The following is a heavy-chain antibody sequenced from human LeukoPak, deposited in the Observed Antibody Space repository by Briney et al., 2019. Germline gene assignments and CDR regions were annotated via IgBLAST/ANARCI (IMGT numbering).Heavy chain of an antibody. J-gene: IGHJ3*02. Sequence: SETLSLTCTVSGGSISSGGYYWSWIRQHPGKGLEWIGYIYYSGSTYYNPSLKSRVTISVDTSKNQFSLKLSSVTAADTAVYYCATEVATTHDAFDIWGRGTMVTVSS. V-gene: IGHV4-31*03. CDR1: GGSISSGGYY. D-gene: IGHD1-26*01. CDR2: IYYSGST. CDR3: ATEVATTHDAFDI.